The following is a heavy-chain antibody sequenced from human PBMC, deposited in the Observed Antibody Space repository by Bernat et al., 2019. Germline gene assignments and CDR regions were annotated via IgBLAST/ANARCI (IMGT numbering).Heavy chain of an antibody. CDR3: TRHEATRDY. CDR2: IRSKANSYAT. J-gene: IGHJ4*02. Sequence: EVQLVESGGGLVQPGGSLKLSCAASGFTFSGSAMHWVRQASGKGLEWVGRIRSKANSYATAYVEAVEGRFTNARDDSKKTAYLQMNSRKTEETAVYYCTRHEATRDYWGQGTLVTVSS. CDR1: GFTFSGSA. V-gene: IGHV3-73*02.